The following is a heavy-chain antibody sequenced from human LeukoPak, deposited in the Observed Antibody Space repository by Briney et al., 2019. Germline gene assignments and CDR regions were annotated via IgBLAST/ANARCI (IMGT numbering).Heavy chain of an antibody. CDR1: GGSISSHY. D-gene: IGHD6-19*01. V-gene: IGHV4-59*11. J-gene: IGHJ2*01. CDR2: IFYSGST. Sequence: SETLSLTCTVSGGSISSHYWSCIRQPPGQGLEWITYIFYSGSTNYNPSLRNRVTISVDTSKTQFSLKLSSVTAADTAVYYCARVGYSSGLSHFDLWGRGTLVSVSS. CDR3: ARVGYSSGLSHFDL.